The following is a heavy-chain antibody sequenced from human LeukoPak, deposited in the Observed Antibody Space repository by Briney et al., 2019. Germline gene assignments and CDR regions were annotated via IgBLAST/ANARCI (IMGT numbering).Heavy chain of an antibody. CDR3: ARVMASNGVYYYYYMDV. J-gene: IGHJ6*03. D-gene: IGHD5-24*01. CDR2: IYSGGST. Sequence: TGGSLRLSCAASGFTVSSNYMSWVRQAPGKGLEWVSDIYSGGSTYYADSVKGRFTISRDNSKNTLYLQMNSLRAEDTAVYYCARVMASNGVYYYYYMDVWGKGTTVTVSS. V-gene: IGHV3-53*01. CDR1: GFTVSSNY.